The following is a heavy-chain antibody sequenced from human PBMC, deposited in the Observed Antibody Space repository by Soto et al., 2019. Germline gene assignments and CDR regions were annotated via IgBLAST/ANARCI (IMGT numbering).Heavy chain of an antibody. V-gene: IGHV3-21*01. D-gene: IGHD3-9*01. Sequence: WGSLRLSCAASGFSYNSYTMNCLRQAPGRGLEWVSSISSSGSFTDYADSVRGRLTISRDNAKNSLYLQMTSLSAEDTVFYYRTAYESWSCYYPFDVWGQGTLVTVSS. J-gene: IGHJ4*02. CDR2: ISSSGSFT. CDR3: TAYESWSCYYPFDV. CDR1: GFSYNSYT.